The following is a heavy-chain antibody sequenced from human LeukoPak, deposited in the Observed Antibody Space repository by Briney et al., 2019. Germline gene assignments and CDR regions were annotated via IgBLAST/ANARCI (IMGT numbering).Heavy chain of an antibody. V-gene: IGHV1-69*05. Sequence: ASVKVSCKASGGTFSSYAISWVRQAPGQGLEWMGGIIPIFGTANYAQKFQGRVTITTDESTGTAYMELSSLRSEDTAVYYCARDSSGGDYGLAVYDAFDIWGQGTMVTVSS. CDR1: GGTFSSYA. CDR3: ARDSSGGDYGLAVYDAFDI. CDR2: IIPIFGTA. D-gene: IGHD4-17*01. J-gene: IGHJ3*02.